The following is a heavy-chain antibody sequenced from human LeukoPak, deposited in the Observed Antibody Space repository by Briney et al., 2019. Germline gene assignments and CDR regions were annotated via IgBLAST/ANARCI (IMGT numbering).Heavy chain of an antibody. J-gene: IGHJ4*02. CDR1: GGSIGSSSYY. CDR2: IFHSGST. V-gene: IGHV4-39*07. Sequence: SETLSLTCTVSGGSIGSSSYYWGWIRQPPGKGLEWIGNIFHSGSTYYNPSLKSRLTISLDTSKNQFSLKLSSVTAADTAVYYCASNWSDFDYWGQGILVTVSS. CDR3: ASNWSDFDY. D-gene: IGHD1-1*01.